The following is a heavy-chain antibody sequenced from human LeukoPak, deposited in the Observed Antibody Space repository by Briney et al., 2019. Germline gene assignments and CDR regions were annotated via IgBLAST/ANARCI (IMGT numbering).Heavy chain of an antibody. D-gene: IGHD2-15*01. Sequence: GRSLRLSCAASGFTFRSYSMHWVRQAPGEGLEWVALISNDGVNEYYADSVKGRFTISRDNSKNTLYLQMNSLRPEDTAVYYCASQYCGGGSCYSVFAYWGQGTLITV. CDR1: GFTFRSYS. CDR3: ASQYCGGGSCYSVFAY. V-gene: IGHV3-30*03. J-gene: IGHJ4*02. CDR2: ISNDGVNE.